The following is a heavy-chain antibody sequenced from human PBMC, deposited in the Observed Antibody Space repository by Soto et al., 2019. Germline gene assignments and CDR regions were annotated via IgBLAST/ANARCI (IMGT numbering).Heavy chain of an antibody. V-gene: IGHV4-30-4*01. CDR2: IYYSGTT. D-gene: IGHD3-22*01. J-gene: IGHJ4*02. CDR1: GGSISSGDHY. CDR3: ATYYDSSGPTFDY. Sequence: SETLSLTCTVSGGSISSGDHYWSWVRQPPGKGLEWIAYIYYSGTTYYNPSLKSRVTMSVDTSKNQFSLNLNSVTAADTAVYYCATYYDSSGPTFDYWGQGTLVTVSS.